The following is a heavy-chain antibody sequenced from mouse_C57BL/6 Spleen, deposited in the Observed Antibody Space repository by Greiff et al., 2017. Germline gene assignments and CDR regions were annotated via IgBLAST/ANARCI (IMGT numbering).Heavy chain of an antibody. V-gene: IGHV1-26*01. CDR1: GYTFTDYY. D-gene: IGHD2-1*01. Sequence: EVQLQQSGPELVKPGASVTISCKASGYTFTDYYMNWVQQSHGKSLEWLGDINPNNGGTSYNQKFKGKATLTVDKSSSTAYMELRSLTSEDSAVYYWARCIYRRGDFDVWGTGTTVTVSS. CDR3: ARCIYRRGDFDV. J-gene: IGHJ1*03. CDR2: INPNNGGT.